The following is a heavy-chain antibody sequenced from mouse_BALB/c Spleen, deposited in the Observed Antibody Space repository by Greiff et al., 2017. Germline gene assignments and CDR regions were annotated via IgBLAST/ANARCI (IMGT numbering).Heavy chain of an antibody. D-gene: IGHD2-10*02. Sequence: VKLQESGAELVRPGTSVKVSCKASGYAFTNYLIEWVKQRPGQGLEWIGVINPGSGGTNYNEKFKGKATLTADKSSSTAYMQLSSLTSDDSAVYFCARLVSYYYAMDYWGQGTSVTVSS. V-gene: IGHV1-54*01. CDR2: INPGSGGT. CDR1: GYAFTNYL. CDR3: ARLVSYYYAMDY. J-gene: IGHJ4*01.